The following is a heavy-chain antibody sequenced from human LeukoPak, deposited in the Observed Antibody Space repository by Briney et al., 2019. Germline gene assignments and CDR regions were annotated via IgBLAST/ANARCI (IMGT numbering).Heavy chain of an antibody. CDR2: VNPDDSDT. CDR1: VYSFTSHW. Sequence: GESLKISCKGSVYSFTSHWIGWVRQMPGKGLEWMGTVNPDDSDTIYSPSFQGQVTISADESITTAYLQWSSLKASDTAIYYCARRLGATQPYFDFWGQGALVTVSS. J-gene: IGHJ4*02. CDR3: ARRLGATQPYFDF. V-gene: IGHV5-51*01. D-gene: IGHD1-26*01.